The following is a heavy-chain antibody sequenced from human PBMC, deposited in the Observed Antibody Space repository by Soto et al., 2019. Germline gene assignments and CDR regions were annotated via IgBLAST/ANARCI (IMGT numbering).Heavy chain of an antibody. V-gene: IGHV3-21*01. CDR2: ISSSSSYI. CDR1: GFTFSTYS. D-gene: IGHD4-17*01. J-gene: IGHJ4*02. CDR3: ARDERMTTVTTLVYYFDY. Sequence: EVQLVESGGGLVKPGGSLRLSCAASGFTFSTYSMNWVRQAPGKGLEWVSSISSSSSYIYYADSVKGRFTISRDNAKNSLFLQMNSLRAEDTAVYYCARDERMTTVTTLVYYFDYWGQGILVTVSS.